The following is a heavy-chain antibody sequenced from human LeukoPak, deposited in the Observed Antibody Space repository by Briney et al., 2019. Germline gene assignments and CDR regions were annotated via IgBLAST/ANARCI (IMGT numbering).Heavy chain of an antibody. CDR2: IKQDGSEK. V-gene: IGHV3-7*01. Sequence: GGSLRLSCAASGFTFSSYSMSWVRQAPGKGLEWVANIKQDGSEKYYVDSVKGRFTISRDNAKNSLYLQMNSLRAEDTAVYYCARENGIAVAGTGSQFDYWGQGTLVTVSS. CDR3: ARENGIAVAGTGSQFDY. D-gene: IGHD6-19*01. J-gene: IGHJ4*02. CDR1: GFTFSSYS.